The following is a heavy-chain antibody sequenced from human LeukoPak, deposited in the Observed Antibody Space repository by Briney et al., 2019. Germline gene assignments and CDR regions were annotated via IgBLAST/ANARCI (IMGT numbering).Heavy chain of an antibody. J-gene: IGHJ6*02. Sequence: SSETLSLTCTVSGGSSSSYYWSWIRQPPGKGLEWIGYIYYSGTTNYNPSLKSRVTIPVDTSKNQFFLKLSSVTAAAPAVYSCARVENYYYYGMDVWGQGTTVTVSS. CDR2: IYYSGTT. CDR3: ARVENYYYYGMDV. V-gene: IGHV4-59*01. CDR1: GGSSSSYY.